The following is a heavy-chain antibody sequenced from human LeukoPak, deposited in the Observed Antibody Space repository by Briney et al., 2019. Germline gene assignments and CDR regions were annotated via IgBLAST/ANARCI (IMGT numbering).Heavy chain of an antibody. V-gene: IGHV3-33*01. Sequence: PGGSLRLSCAASGFTFSNYGLHWVRQAPGRGLEWVAVIWYDGSKKYYTDSVKGRFTISRDDSGNTLYLQMNSLSAEDTAVYYCAREGSGRWDLDHWGQGTLVTVSS. D-gene: IGHD6-19*01. CDR2: IWYDGSKK. CDR3: AREGSGRWDLDH. J-gene: IGHJ4*02. CDR1: GFTFSNYG.